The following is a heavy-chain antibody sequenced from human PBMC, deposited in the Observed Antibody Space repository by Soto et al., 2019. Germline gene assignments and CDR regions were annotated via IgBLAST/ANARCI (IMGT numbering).Heavy chain of an antibody. J-gene: IGHJ4*02. CDR1: GFSLSPSGVA. D-gene: IGHD3-16*01. V-gene: IGHV2-5*02. CDR3: AHLTTFRGLNFFDY. Sequence: QITLKESGPTLVKPTQTLTLTCTFSGFSLSPSGVAVGWIRQPPGKALEWLALIYWDDDKRYSPSLRSRLTITKDTSKNQVVLTMSNMDPVDTATYFCAHLTTFRGLNFFDYWGQGTLVTVSS. CDR2: IYWDDDK.